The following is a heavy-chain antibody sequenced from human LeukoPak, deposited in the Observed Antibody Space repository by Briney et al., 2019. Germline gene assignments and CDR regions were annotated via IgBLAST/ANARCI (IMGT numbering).Heavy chain of an antibody. J-gene: IGHJ4*02. V-gene: IGHV3-23*01. D-gene: IGHD3-22*01. CDR2: MSGSGGST. CDR3: AKLPTRYYDSSGYHPLG. CDR1: GFTFSSYA. Sequence: PGGSLRLSCAASGFTFSSYAMSWVRQAPGKGLEWVSAMSGSGGSTYYADSVKGRFTISRDNSKNTLYLQMNSLRAEDTAVYYCAKLPTRYYDSSGYHPLGWGQGTLVTVSS.